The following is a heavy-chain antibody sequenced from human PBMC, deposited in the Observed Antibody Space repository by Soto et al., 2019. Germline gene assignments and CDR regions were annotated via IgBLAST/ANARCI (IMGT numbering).Heavy chain of an antibody. D-gene: IGHD6-19*01. V-gene: IGHV1-58*01. J-gene: IGHJ4*02. CDR2: IVVGSGNT. CDR3: AAASPSGYSSGWYGVYFHS. CDR1: GFTFTSSA. Sequence: SVKVSCKASGFTFTSSAVQWVRQARGQRLEWIGWIVVGSGNTNYAQKFQERVTITRDMSTSTAYMELSSLRSEDTAVYYCAAASPSGYSSGWYGVYFHSWGQGTLVTASS.